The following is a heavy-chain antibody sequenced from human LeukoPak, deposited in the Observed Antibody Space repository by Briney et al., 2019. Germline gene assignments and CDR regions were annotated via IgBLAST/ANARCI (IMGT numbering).Heavy chain of an antibody. CDR3: ARMVEYSISPGFFDY. CDR2: IYNSGNT. CDR1: GDSMNSGSYY. Sequence: SETLSLTCTVSGDSMNSGSYYWSWIRQPAGKGLEWIGRIYNSGNTDYNPSLKSRVTISVDTYENQVSLKLSSVTGADTAVYYCARMVEYSISPGFFDYRGQGTLVTVS. J-gene: IGHJ4*02. V-gene: IGHV4-61*02. D-gene: IGHD6-6*01.